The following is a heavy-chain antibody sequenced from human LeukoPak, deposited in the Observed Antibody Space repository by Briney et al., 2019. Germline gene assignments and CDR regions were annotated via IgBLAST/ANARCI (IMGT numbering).Heavy chain of an antibody. V-gene: IGHV4-59*01. CDR3: ARGGDGSGYCFDY. CDR2: IYYSGST. D-gene: IGHD3-22*01. CDR1: GVTISSYY. J-gene: IGHJ4*02. Sequence: SETPSLTCTVSGVTISSYYWSWIRQPPGKGLEWIGYIYYSGSTNYSPSLKSRVTISVDTTKNQFSLKLSSVTAADTAVYYCARGGDGSGYCFDYWGQGTLVTVSS.